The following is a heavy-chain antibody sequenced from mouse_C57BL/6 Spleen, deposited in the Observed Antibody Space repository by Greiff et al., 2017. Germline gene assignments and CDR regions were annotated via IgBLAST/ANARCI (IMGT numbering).Heavy chain of an antibody. CDR2: IDPSDSYT. D-gene: IGHD2-3*01. J-gene: IGHJ2*01. CDR3: ARRGGDGYSNY. V-gene: IGHV1-50*01. Sequence: VQLQQPGAELVKPGASVKLSCKASGYTFTSYWMQWVKQRPGQGLEWIGEIDPSDSYTNYNQKFKGKATLTVDTSSSTAYMQLSSLTSEDSAVFYCARRGGDGYSNYWGQGTTLTVSS. CDR1: GYTFTSYW.